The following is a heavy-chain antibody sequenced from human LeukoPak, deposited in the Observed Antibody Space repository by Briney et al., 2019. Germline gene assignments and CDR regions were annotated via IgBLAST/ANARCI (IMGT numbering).Heavy chain of an antibody. CDR3: ARGERGYSYGSLGY. J-gene: IGHJ4*02. Sequence: GGSLRLSCAASGFTVSSNYMTWVRQAPGKGLEWVSVIYSGGSTYYADSVKGRFTISRDNSKNTLYLQMNSLRAEDTAVYYCARGERGYSYGSLGYWGQGTLVTVSS. D-gene: IGHD5-18*01. CDR1: GFTVSSNY. V-gene: IGHV3-53*01. CDR2: IYSGGST.